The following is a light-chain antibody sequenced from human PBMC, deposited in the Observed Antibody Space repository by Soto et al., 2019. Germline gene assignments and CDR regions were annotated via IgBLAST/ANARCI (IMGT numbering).Light chain of an antibody. V-gene: IGKV1-39*01. Sequence: DIQVTQSPSSLSASVGDRVTITCRASQSISRNLGWYQQKPGKAPNLLIYATSSLQSGVPSRFSGSGSGTDFTLTISSLQPEDFATYYCQQSYSLPRTFGQGTKVEIK. CDR1: QSISRN. J-gene: IGKJ1*01. CDR2: ATS. CDR3: QQSYSLPRT.